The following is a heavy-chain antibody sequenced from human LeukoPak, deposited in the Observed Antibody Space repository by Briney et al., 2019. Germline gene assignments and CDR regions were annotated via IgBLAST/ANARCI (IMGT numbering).Heavy chain of an antibody. D-gene: IGHD2-15*01. CDR3: ARDPCSGGSCYSNYYYGMDV. V-gene: IGHV4-59*01. CDR1: GGSISSYY. J-gene: IGHJ6*02. CDR2: IYYSGST. Sequence: KAPETLSLTCTVSGGSISSYYWSWIRQPPGKGLEWIGYIYYSGSTNYNPSLKSRVTISVDTSKNQFSLKLSSVTAADTAVYYCARDPCSGGSCYSNYYYGMDVWGQGTTVTVSS.